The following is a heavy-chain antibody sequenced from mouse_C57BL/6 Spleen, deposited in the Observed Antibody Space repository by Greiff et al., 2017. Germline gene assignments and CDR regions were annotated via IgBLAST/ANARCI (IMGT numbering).Heavy chain of an antibody. CDR2: IYPGDGDT. CDR1: GYAFSSSW. J-gene: IGHJ4*01. V-gene: IGHV1-82*01. Sequence: QLQQSGPELVKPGASVKISCKASGYAFSSSWMNWVKQRPGKGLEWIGRIYPGDGDTNYNGKFKGKATLTADKSSSTAYMQLSSLTSEDSAVYFCARYGTGAMDYWGQGTSVTVSS. D-gene: IGHD4-1*01. CDR3: ARYGTGAMDY.